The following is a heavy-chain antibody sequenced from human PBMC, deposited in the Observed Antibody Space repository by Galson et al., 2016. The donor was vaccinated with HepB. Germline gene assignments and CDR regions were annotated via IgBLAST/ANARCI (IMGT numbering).Heavy chain of an antibody. CDR1: GYTFTSYD. CDR3: ARDSFESSGYVRFDL. CDR2: MNPNNGDT. D-gene: IGHD3-22*01. Sequence: SVKVSCKASGYTFTSYDINWVRQATGQGLEWIGWMNPNNGDTGFTDKFLGRVTMTRHTPSSTAYLELSSLRSEDTAVYYCARDSFESSGYVRFDLWGRGTLVTVSS. J-gene: IGHJ2*01. V-gene: IGHV1-8*01.